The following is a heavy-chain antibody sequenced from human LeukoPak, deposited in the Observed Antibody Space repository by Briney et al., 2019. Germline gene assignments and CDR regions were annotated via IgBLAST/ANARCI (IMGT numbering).Heavy chain of an antibody. J-gene: IGHJ4*02. CDR3: TPYQSASGWYGLY. V-gene: IGHV3-15*01. CDR1: GFTFSHAW. Sequence: GGSLRLSCAGSGFTFSHAWMSWVRQTPGKGLEWLGRIKSKADAETTDYAAPVKGRFTISRDDSKNTLFLQMNSLKTEDTAVYYCTPYQSASGWYGLYWGQGTPVTVSS. CDR2: IKSKADAETT. D-gene: IGHD6-19*01.